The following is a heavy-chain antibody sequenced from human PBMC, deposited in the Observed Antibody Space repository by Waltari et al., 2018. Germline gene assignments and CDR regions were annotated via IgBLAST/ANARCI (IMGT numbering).Heavy chain of an antibody. V-gene: IGHV4-34*01. Sequence: QVQLQQWGAGLLKPSETLSLTCAVYGGSFSGYYWSWIRQPPGKGLEWIGEINHSGSTNYNPSLKSRVTISVDTSKNQFSLKLSSVTAADTAVYYCAQSSGWYPPYFDIWGQGTMVTVSS. CDR1: GGSFSGYY. D-gene: IGHD6-19*01. J-gene: IGHJ3*02. CDR3: AQSSGWYPPYFDI. CDR2: INHSGST.